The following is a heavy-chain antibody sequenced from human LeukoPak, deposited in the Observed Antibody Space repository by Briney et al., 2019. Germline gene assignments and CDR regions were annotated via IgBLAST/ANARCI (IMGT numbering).Heavy chain of an antibody. CDR2: IRYDGSNK. CDR1: GFTFDDYA. J-gene: IGHJ4*02. Sequence: PGRSLRLSCAASGFTFDDYAMHWVRHAPGKGLEWVAFIRYDGSNKYYADSVKGRFTISRDNPKNTLYLQMNSLRAEDTAVYYCAKGPGYSSSPWGQGTLVTVSS. D-gene: IGHD6-6*01. CDR3: AKGPGYSSSP. V-gene: IGHV3-30*02.